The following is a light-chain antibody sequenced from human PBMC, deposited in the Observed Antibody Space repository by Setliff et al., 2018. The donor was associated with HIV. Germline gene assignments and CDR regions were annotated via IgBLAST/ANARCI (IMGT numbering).Light chain of an antibody. Sequence: SYELTQPPSVSVAPGKTARITCGGNNIGSKSVHWYQQKPGQAPVLVIYYDSHRPSGIPERFSGSNSGNTATLTISRVEAGDEADYYCQVWDSTSDHYGFGTGTKV. CDR3: QVWDSTSDHYG. CDR2: YDS. V-gene: IGLV3-21*04. J-gene: IGLJ1*01. CDR1: NIGSKS.